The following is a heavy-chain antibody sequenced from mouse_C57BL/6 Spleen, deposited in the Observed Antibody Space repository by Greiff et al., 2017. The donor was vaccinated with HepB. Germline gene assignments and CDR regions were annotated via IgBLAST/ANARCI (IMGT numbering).Heavy chain of an antibody. Sequence: VQLVESGAELVRPGASVTLSCKASGYTFTDYEMHWVKQTPVHGLEWIGAIDPETGGTAYNQKFKGKAILTADKSSSTAYMELRSLTSEDSAFYYCTREGRGYYYGSFDYWGQGTTLTVSS. CDR3: TREGRGYYYGSFDY. CDR1: GYTFTDYE. D-gene: IGHD1-1*01. J-gene: IGHJ2*01. CDR2: IDPETGGT. V-gene: IGHV1-15*01.